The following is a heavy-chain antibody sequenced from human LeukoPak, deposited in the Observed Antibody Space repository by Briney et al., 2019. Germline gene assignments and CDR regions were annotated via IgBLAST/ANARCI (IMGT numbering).Heavy chain of an antibody. CDR3: ARGFHRLYGSGSYYSPEFDY. J-gene: IGHJ4*02. V-gene: IGHV1-69*04. CDR1: GGTFSSYA. D-gene: IGHD3-10*01. CDR2: VIPILGIA. Sequence: ASVTVSCKASGGTFSSYAISWVRQAPGQGLEWMGRVIPILGIANYAQKFQGRVTITADKSTSTAYMEPSSLRSEDMAVYYCARGFHRLYGSGSYYSPEFDYWGQGTQVTVSS.